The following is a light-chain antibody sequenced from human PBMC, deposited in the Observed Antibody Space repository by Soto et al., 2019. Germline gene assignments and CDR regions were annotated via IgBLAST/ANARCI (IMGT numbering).Light chain of an antibody. CDR3: QQYENYWT. V-gene: IGKV1-17*01. CDR2: LAS. CDR1: QGIRND. J-gene: IGKJ1*01. Sequence: DIQMTQSPSSLSASVGDRVTITCRASQGIRNDLGWYQQRPGKAPKRLIYLASSLQSGVPSRFSGSGSGTEFTLTISSLQPEDFGIYYCQQYENYWTFGQGTKVEIK.